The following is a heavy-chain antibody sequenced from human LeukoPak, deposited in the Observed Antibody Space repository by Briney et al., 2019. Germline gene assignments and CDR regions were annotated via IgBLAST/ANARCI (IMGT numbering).Heavy chain of an antibody. CDR2: INSSGST. V-gene: IGHV4-59*01. D-gene: IGHD1-14*01. CDR1: GGSIHYYF. J-gene: IGHJ4*02. Sequence: SETLSLTCTVSGGSIHYYFWNWLRQPPGKGLAWIGYINSSGSTTYNPPLRSRVTISVDTSRNQFSLKLGSVSAADTAVYYCARALGVNLLWGQGTLVTVSS. CDR3: ARALGVNLL.